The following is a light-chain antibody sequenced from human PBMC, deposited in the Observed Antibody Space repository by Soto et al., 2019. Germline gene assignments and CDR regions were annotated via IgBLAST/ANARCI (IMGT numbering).Light chain of an antibody. CDR2: TAS. V-gene: IGKV1-5*03. Sequence: DLQMTPSPSTLSASVGDRVTITCRASQSISNWLAWYQQKPGKAPKLLIYTASSLESGVPSRFSGSGSGTEFTLTISSVQPDDFATDYCQQYESYSWTFGQGTKVDMK. J-gene: IGKJ1*01. CDR1: QSISNW. CDR3: QQYESYSWT.